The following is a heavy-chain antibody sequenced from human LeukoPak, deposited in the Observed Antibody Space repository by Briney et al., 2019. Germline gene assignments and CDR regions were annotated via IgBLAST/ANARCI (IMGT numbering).Heavy chain of an antibody. CDR2: IKSKTDGGTT. Sequence: PGGSLRLSCAASGFTFSNAWMSWVRQAPGKGLEWVGRIKSKTDGGTTDYAAPVKGRFTISRDDSKNTLYLQMNSLKTEDTAVYYCTTRPLMTGARYYYYMDVWGKGTTVTISS. CDR3: TTRPLMTGARYYYYMDV. D-gene: IGHD1-26*01. V-gene: IGHV3-15*01. J-gene: IGHJ6*03. CDR1: GFTFSNAW.